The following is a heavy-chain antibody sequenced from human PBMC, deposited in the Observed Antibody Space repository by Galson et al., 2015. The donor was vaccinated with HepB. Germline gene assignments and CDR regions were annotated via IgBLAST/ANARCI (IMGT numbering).Heavy chain of an antibody. D-gene: IGHD3-10*01. CDR3: ARDTMGDYYGSGSYSS. CDR2: IFGGGST. J-gene: IGHJ5*02. Sequence: SLRLSCAASGFVVTSNYMSWVRQAPGKGLEWVSTIFGGGSTYYADSVKGRSTLSRDNSKNTLHLQMNSLRAEDTAVYFCARDTMGDYYGSGSYSSWGQGTLVTVSS. V-gene: IGHV3-53*01. CDR1: GFVVTSNY.